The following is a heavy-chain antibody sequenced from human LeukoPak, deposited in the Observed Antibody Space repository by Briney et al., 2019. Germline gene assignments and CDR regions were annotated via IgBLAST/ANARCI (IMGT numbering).Heavy chain of an antibody. CDR2: IYHSGST. J-gene: IGHJ6*03. CDR3: ARDQPYMDV. Sequence: SETLSLTCIVSGYSISSGYYWVWIRQPPGKGPEWIGSIYHSGSTLYNPSLKSRVTISVDTSKNKFSLKLSSVTAADTAMYYCARDQPYMDVWGEGTRSPSP. V-gene: IGHV4-38-2*02. CDR1: GYSISSGYY.